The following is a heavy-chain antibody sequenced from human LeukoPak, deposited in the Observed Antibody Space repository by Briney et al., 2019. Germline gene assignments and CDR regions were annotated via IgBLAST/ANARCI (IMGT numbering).Heavy chain of an antibody. V-gene: IGHV1-18*01. D-gene: IGHD2-21*02. Sequence: ASVKVSCKASGYTFTSYGISWVRQAPGQGLEWMGWISAYNGNTNYAQKLQGRVTMTTDTSTSTAYMELRSLRSDDTAVYYCVRDLLPLRGVAAIVDGDYWGQGTLVTVSS. CDR1: GYTFTSYG. CDR2: ISAYNGNT. CDR3: VRDLLPLRGVAAIVDGDY. J-gene: IGHJ4*02.